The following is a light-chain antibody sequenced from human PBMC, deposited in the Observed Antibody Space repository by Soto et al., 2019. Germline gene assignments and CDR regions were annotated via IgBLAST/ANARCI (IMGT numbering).Light chain of an antibody. CDR1: QSVSSSY. V-gene: IGKV3-20*01. CDR2: GAS. CDR3: QQYGSPIT. J-gene: IGKJ4*01. Sequence: EIVLTQSPGTLSLSPGERATLSCRASQSVSSSYLAWYQQKPGQAPRLLIYGASSRATGIPDRFSGSGSGTDFTLTISRLEPEDFAVYYCQQYGSPITFGGGTQVEIK.